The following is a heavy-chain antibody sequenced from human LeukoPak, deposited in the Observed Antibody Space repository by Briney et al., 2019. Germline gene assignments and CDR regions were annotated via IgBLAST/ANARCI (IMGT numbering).Heavy chain of an antibody. CDR3: AREVYGDYDWFDP. J-gene: IGHJ5*02. D-gene: IGHD4-17*01. V-gene: IGHV3-23*01. Sequence: GGSLRLSCAASGFTFSSYAMSWVRQAPGKGLEWVSAISGSGGSTYYADSVKGRFTISRDNAKNSLYLQMNSLRAEDTAVYYCAREVYGDYDWFDPWGQGTLVTVSS. CDR1: GFTFSSYA. CDR2: ISGSGGST.